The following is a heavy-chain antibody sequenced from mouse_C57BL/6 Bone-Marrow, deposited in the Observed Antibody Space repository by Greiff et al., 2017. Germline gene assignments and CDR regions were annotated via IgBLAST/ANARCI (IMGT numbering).Heavy chain of an antibody. CDR3: ARHYYGSSYDYAMDY. Sequence: QVTLKVSGPGILQPSQTLSLTCSFSGFSLSTFGMGVGWIRQPSGKGLEWLAHIWWDDDKYYNPALKSRLTISKDTSKHQVFLKIANVDTADTATYYCARHYYGSSYDYAMDYWGQGTSVTVSS. CDR2: IWWDDDK. J-gene: IGHJ4*01. D-gene: IGHD1-1*01. CDR1: GFSLSTFGMG. V-gene: IGHV8-8*01.